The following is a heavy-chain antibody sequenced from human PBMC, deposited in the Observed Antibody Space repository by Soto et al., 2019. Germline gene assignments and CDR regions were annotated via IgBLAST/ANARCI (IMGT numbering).Heavy chain of an antibody. D-gene: IGHD1-1*01. CDR3: AKEVEGTLQY. CDR2: ISGSGGST. V-gene: IGHV3-23*01. CDR1: GFTFSSYA. Sequence: EVQMLESGGCLVQPGGSLRLSCAASGFTFSSYAMSWVRQAPGQGLEWVSAISGSGGSTYYAYSVTGRFTISRDNSKNTLDLQMTSLRAEATAVYYCAKEVEGTLQYWGQGTLVTVSS. J-gene: IGHJ4*02.